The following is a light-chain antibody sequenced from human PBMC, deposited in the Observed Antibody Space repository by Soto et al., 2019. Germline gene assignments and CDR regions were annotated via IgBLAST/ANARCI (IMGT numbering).Light chain of an antibody. CDR2: KND. J-gene: IGLJ2*01. Sequence: VLTQPPSASGTPGQRVTISCSGSSSNIGSNTVNWYQHLPGTAPKLLIYKNDQRPSGVPDRFSGSKSGTSASLAISGLQPEDEGNYFCATWDDTLAVFFGGGTKLTVL. CDR1: SSNIGSNT. CDR3: ATWDDTLAVF. V-gene: IGLV1-44*01.